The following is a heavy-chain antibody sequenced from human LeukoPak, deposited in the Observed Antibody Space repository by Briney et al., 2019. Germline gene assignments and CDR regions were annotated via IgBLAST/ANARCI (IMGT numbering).Heavy chain of an antibody. Sequence: GGSLRLSCAASGFAFSSYHMNWVRQAPGKGLEWVSAISGDGDSTYYADSVKGRFTISRDNSKNTLYLQMNSLRAEDTAVYYCAKDRGLAVAGIYFDYWGQGTLVTVSS. CDR2: ISGDGDST. CDR1: GFAFSSYH. J-gene: IGHJ4*02. D-gene: IGHD6-19*01. V-gene: IGHV3-23*01. CDR3: AKDRGLAVAGIYFDY.